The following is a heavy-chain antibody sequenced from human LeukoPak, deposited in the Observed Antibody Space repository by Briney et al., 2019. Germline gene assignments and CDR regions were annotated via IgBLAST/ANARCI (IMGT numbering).Heavy chain of an antibody. CDR1: GFTFSSYG. D-gene: IGHD3-22*01. J-gene: IGHJ1*01. CDR2: IWYDGSNK. CDR3: ATRQYSSGYSTFQH. Sequence: GGSLRLSCAASGFTFSSYGMHWVRQAPGKGLEWVAVIWYDGSNKYYADSVKGRFTISRDNSKNTLYLQMNSLRAEDTAVYYCATRQYSSGYSTFQHWGQGTLVTVSS. V-gene: IGHV3-33*01.